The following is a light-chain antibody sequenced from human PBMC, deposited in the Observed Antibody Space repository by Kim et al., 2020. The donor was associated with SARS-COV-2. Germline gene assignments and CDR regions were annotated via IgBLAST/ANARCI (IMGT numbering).Light chain of an antibody. J-gene: IGLJ1*01. CDR3: QSVDSSGTFV. CDR1: ALQKQF. Sequence: VSPGQTAKITCSGDALQKQFAYWYQQKPGQAPVLLIYKDNERPSGIPERFSGSSSGTTVTLTISGVQAEDEADYYCQSVDSSGTFVFGTGTKVTVL. V-gene: IGLV3-25*03. CDR2: KDN.